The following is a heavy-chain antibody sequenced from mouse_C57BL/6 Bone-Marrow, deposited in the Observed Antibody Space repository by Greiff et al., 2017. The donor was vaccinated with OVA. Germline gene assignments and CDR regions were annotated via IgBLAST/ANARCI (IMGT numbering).Heavy chain of an antibody. CDR2: INPNNGGT. V-gene: IGHV1-22*01. CDR3: ARDFTTVVAGGTGYFDV. J-gene: IGHJ1*03. D-gene: IGHD1-1*01. Sequence: EVQLQQSGPELVKPGASVKMSCKASGYTFTDYNMHWVKQSHGKSLEWIGYINPNNGGTSYNQKFKGKATLTVNKSSSTAYMELRSLTSEDSAVYYCARDFTTVVAGGTGYFDVWGTGTTVTVSS. CDR1: GYTFTDYN.